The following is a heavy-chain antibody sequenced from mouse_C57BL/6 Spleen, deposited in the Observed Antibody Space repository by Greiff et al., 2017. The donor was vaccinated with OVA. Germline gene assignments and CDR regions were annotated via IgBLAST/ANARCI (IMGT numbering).Heavy chain of an antibody. CDR2: IDPETGGT. V-gene: IGHV1-15*01. J-gene: IGHJ4*01. CDR1: GYTFTDYE. Sequence: VQLQQSGAELVRPGASVTLSCKASGYTFTDYEMHWVKQTPVHGLEWIGAIDPETGGTAYNQKFKGKAILTADKSSSTAYMELLSLTSEDSAVYYCTRALHPYAMDYWGQGTSVTVSS. CDR3: TRALHPYAMDY.